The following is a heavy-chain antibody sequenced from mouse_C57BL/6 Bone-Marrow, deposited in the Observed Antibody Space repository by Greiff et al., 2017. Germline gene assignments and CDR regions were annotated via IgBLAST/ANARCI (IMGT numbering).Heavy chain of an antibody. CDR2: INPNYGTT. V-gene: IGHV1-39*01. J-gene: IGHJ4*01. Sequence: VQLKESGPELVKPGASVKISCKASGYSFTDYNMHWVKQSNGKSLEWIGVINPNYGTTSYNQKFKGKATLTVDQSSSTAYMQLNSLTSEDSAVYCGAKDYDYGYGIDYWGQGTSVTVSS. D-gene: IGHD2-4*01. CDR1: GYSFTDYN. CDR3: AKDYDYGYGIDY.